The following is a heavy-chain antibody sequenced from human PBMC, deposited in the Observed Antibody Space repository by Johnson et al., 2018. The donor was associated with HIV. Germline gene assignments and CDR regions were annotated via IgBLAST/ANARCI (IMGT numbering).Heavy chain of an antibody. D-gene: IGHD4-23*01. CDR1: GFTFSNYA. Sequence: QVQLVESGGGVVQPERSLRLSCAASGFTFSNYAMHLVRQTPGKGLEWVAVISYDEFDKHYKDSVKGRFTISRDNSKSTLYLQMNSLRAEDTAVYYCARATTVVTPRLGAFDIWGQGTMVTVSS. V-gene: IGHV3-30*14. CDR3: ARATTVVTPRLGAFDI. CDR2: ISYDEFDK. J-gene: IGHJ3*02.